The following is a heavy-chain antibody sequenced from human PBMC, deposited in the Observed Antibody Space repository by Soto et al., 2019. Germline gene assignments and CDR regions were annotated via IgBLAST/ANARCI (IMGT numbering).Heavy chain of an antibody. Sequence: EVQLVESGGGLVQPGGSLRLSCAASGFTFRHYSMHWVRQAPGKGLEWVAYISTSSSPRYYADSVKGRCTISRDNDRKTIYLEMSSLRDEDTASYYCERDAVQYYDSDGRQAGWGPGTLVTFSS. V-gene: IGHV3-48*02. CDR3: ERDAVQYYDSDGRQAG. J-gene: IGHJ4*02. D-gene: IGHD3-16*01. CDR1: GFTFRHYS. CDR2: ISTSSSPR.